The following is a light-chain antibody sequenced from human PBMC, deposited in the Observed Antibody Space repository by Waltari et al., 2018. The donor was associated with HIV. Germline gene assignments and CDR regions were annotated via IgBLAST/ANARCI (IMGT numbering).Light chain of an antibody. CDR1: SSDVGSYNL. CDR2: EGS. CDR3: CSYAGSSTFVV. V-gene: IGLV2-23*03. Sequence: QSALTQPASVSGSPGQSITISCTGTSSDVGSYNLVSWYQQHPGKAPKLVIYEGSKRLSGVSNRFSGSKSGNTASRTISGLQAEDEDDYYCCSYAGSSTFVVFDGGTKLTVL. J-gene: IGLJ2*01.